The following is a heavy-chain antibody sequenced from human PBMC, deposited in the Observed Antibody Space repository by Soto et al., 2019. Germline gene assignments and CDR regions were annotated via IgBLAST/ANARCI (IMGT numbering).Heavy chain of an antibody. D-gene: IGHD3-10*01. CDR1: GFTFSSFA. Sequence: EVQLVESGGGLVQPGGSLRLSCAVSGFTFSSFAMHWVRQAPGKGLEYVSAITSNGGYTYYANSVKGRFTISRDNAKNTLYLQMGSLRAEDMAVYYCARADGSGSYPYWGQGTLVTVSS. CDR3: ARADGSGSYPY. J-gene: IGHJ4*02. V-gene: IGHV3-64*01. CDR2: ITSNGGYT.